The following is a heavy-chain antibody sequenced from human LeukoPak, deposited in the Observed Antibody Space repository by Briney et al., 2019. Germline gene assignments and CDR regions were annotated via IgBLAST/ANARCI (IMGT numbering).Heavy chain of an antibody. CDR3: ARLREAAAAGYFDY. CDR1: GGSLSNYY. D-gene: IGHD6-13*01. J-gene: IGHJ4*02. V-gene: IGHV4-59*12. CDR2: IYFSGST. Sequence: PSETLSLTCTVSGGSLSNYYWSWIRLPPGKGLEWIGYIYFSGSTNYNPSLKSRLTISVDTSKNQFSLKLSSVTAADTAVYYCARLREAAAAGYFDYWGQGTLVTVSS.